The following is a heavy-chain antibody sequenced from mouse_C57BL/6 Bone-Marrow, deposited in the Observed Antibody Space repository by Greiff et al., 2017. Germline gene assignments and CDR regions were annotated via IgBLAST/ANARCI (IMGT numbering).Heavy chain of an antibody. J-gene: IGHJ1*03. V-gene: IGHV1-53*01. D-gene: IGHD2-1*01. CDR1: GYTFTSYW. CDR3: AREILLWHWYFEV. Sequence: QVQLQQPGTELVKPGASVKLSCKASGYTFTSYWMHWVKQRPGQGLEWIGNINPSNGGTNYNEKFKSKATLTVDKSSSTAYMQLSSLTAEDSAVYYCAREILLWHWYFEVWGTGTTVTVSS. CDR2: INPSNGGT.